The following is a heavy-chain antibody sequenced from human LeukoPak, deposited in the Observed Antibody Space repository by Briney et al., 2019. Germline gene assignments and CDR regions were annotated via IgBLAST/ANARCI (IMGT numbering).Heavy chain of an antibody. D-gene: IGHD3-22*01. CDR1: GFTFSTYP. Sequence: GGSLRLSCAASGFTFSTYPISWVRQAPGKGLEWVSAISGGGSNTYYADSVKGRFTISRDNSKNTLYLQMNSLRAEDTAVYHCAKDLRTGLVVIGFDYWGQGTLVTVSS. CDR2: ISGGGSNT. J-gene: IGHJ4*02. CDR3: AKDLRTGLVVIGFDY. V-gene: IGHV3-23*01.